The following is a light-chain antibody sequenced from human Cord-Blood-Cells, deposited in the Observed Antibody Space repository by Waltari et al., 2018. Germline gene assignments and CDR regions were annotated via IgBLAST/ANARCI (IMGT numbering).Light chain of an antibody. CDR1: QSISSS. CDR2: AAS. V-gene: IGKV1-39*01. J-gene: IGKJ4*01. Sequence: DIQMTQSPSSLSASVGDRVTITCRASQSISSSLNWYQQKPGKAPKLLIYAASSLQSWVPSRFSGSGSGTDFTLIISSLQPEDFATYYCQQSYSTPPLTFGGGTKVEIK. CDR3: QQSYSTPPLT.